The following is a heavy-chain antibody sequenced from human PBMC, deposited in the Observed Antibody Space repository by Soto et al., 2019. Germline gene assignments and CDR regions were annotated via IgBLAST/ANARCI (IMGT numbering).Heavy chain of an antibody. CDR1: GFTFSDYY. D-gene: IGHD6-19*01. V-gene: IGHV3-11*06. CDR2: ISSSSSYT. CDR3: ARGLYSSGWSGALAWFDP. J-gene: IGHJ5*02. Sequence: GGSLRLSCAASGFTFSDYYMSWIRQAPGKGLEWVSYISSSSSYTNYADSVKGRFTISRDNAKNSLYLQMNSLRAEDTAVYYCARGLYSSGWSGALAWFDPWGQGTLVTVSA.